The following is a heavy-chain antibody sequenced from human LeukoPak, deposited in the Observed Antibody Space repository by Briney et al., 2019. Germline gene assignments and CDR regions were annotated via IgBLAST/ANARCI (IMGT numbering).Heavy chain of an antibody. CDR2: IWYDGSNK. CDR1: AFTFSTYG. V-gene: IGHV3-33*01. D-gene: IGHD6-19*01. CDR3: ARGIAVAGTFWFDP. J-gene: IGHJ5*02. Sequence: PGGSLRLSCAASAFTFSTYGMHWVRQAPGKGLEWVAVIWYDGSNKYYADSVKGRFTISRDNSKNTLYLQMNSLRAEDTAVYYCARGIAVAGTFWFDPWGREPWSPSPQ.